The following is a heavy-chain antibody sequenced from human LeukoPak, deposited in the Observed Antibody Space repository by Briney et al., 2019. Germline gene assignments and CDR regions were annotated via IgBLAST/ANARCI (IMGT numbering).Heavy chain of an antibody. J-gene: IGHJ3*02. Sequence: GGSLRLSCAASGFTFSSYWMHWVRQAPGKGLVWVSRINSDGSSTNYADSVKGRFTISRDNAKNSLYLQMNSLRAEDTAVYYCARTRLGEWLVGNAFDIWGQGTMVTVSS. V-gene: IGHV3-74*01. D-gene: IGHD6-19*01. CDR2: INSDGSST. CDR3: ARTRLGEWLVGNAFDI. CDR1: GFTFSSYW.